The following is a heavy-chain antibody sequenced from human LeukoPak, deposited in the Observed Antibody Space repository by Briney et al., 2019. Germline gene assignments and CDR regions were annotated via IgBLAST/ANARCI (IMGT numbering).Heavy chain of an antibody. Sequence: GGSLRLSCAASGFTVSNYYMSWVRQAPGKGLEWVSVMYTGGSTYYADSVKGRFTISRDNSKNTLFPQMNSLRAEDTAVYYCARAKQWLVQLYYYGMDVWGQGTTVTVTS. J-gene: IGHJ6*02. CDR1: GFTVSNYY. CDR2: MYTGGST. CDR3: ARAKQWLVQLYYYGMDV. D-gene: IGHD6-19*01. V-gene: IGHV3-66*01.